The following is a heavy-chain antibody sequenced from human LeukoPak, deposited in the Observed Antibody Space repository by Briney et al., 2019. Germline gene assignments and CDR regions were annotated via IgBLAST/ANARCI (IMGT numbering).Heavy chain of an antibody. Sequence: GGSLRLSCAASGFIFSNYAISWVHQAPGKGLEWVAAISGSGGSTYYADSVKGQFTISRDNSKTTLFLQMNSLRAEDTAVYYCAKDSGGYSSSSFGSWGQGTLVTVSP. CDR3: AKDSGGYSSSSFGS. V-gene: IGHV3-23*01. CDR2: ISGSGGST. J-gene: IGHJ4*02. D-gene: IGHD6-13*01. CDR1: GFIFSNYA.